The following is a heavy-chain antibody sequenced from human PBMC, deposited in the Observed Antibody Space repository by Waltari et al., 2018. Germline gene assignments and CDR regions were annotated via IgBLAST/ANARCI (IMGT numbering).Heavy chain of an antibody. Sequence: QVQLQQWGPGLVKPSETAALTCAVYGGSLRGSDWSWIRLPPGKGLEWIGEINHSGSTNYNPSLKSRVTISVDTSKNQFSLKLSSVTAADTAVYYCARGSSGDSSSSFSDYWGQGTLVTVSS. D-gene: IGHD6-6*01. CDR1: GGSLRGSD. J-gene: IGHJ4*02. V-gene: IGHV4-34*01. CDR2: INHSGST. CDR3: ARGSSGDSSSSFSDY.